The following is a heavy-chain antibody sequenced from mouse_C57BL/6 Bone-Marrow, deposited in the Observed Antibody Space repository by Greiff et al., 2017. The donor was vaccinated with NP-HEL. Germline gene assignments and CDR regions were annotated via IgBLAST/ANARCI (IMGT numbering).Heavy chain of an antibody. V-gene: IGHV1-52*01. D-gene: IGHD2-10*02. CDR1: GYTFTSYW. CDR2: IDPSDSET. J-gene: IGHJ4*01. CDR3: ARRYGNHYAMDY. Sequence: QVQLQQPGAELVRPGSSVKLSCKASGYTFTSYWMHWVKQRPIQGLEWIGNIDPSDSETHYNQKFKDKATLTVDKSSSTAYMHLSSLTSEDSAVYYCARRYGNHYAMDYWGQGTSVTVSS.